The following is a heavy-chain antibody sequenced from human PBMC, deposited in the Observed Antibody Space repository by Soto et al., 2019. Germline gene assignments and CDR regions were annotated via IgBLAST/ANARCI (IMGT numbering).Heavy chain of an antibody. Sequence: GGSLRLSCAASGFTFSNAWMNWVRQAPGKGLEWVGRIKSKTDGGTTDYAAPVKGRFTISRDDSKNTQYLQMNSLKTEDTAVYYCTTDPLSKPYCSGGSCYSSYWGQGTLVTVSS. D-gene: IGHD2-15*01. CDR1: GFTFSNAW. CDR2: IKSKTDGGTT. J-gene: IGHJ4*02. CDR3: TTDPLSKPYCSGGSCYSSY. V-gene: IGHV3-15*07.